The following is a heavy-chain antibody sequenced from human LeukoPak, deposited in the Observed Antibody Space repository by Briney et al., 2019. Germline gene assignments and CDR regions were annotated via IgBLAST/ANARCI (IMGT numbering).Heavy chain of an antibody. CDR3: ARAPRATVVTYLDY. Sequence: GGSLRLSCAASGFTFSSYAMSWVRQAPGKGLEWVAVISYDGSNKYYADSVKGRFTISRDNSKNTLYLQMNSLRAEDTAVYYCARAPRATVVTYLDYWGQGILVTVSS. CDR2: ISYDGSNK. CDR1: GFTFSSYA. V-gene: IGHV3-30-3*01. J-gene: IGHJ4*02. D-gene: IGHD4-23*01.